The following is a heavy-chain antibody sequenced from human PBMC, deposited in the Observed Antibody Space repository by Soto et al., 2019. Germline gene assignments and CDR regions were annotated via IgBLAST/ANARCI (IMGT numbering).Heavy chain of an antibody. CDR2: IYYSGNT. CDR1: GGSTSSDNY. V-gene: IGHV4-30-4*01. CDR3: AREGGESSDGLYYFDS. Sequence: ASETLSLTCTVSGGSTSSDNYWSWIRQPPGKGLEWIGHIYYSGNTDYNPSLKSRLAISIDTSKNQFSLKLSSVTAADTAVYFCAREGGESSDGLYYFDSWGQGSLVTVSS. J-gene: IGHJ4*02. D-gene: IGHD3-16*01.